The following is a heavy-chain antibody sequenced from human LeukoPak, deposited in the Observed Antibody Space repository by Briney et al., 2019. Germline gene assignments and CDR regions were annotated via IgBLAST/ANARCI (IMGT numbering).Heavy chain of an antibody. CDR2: INHSGST. CDR1: GGSFSGYY. Sequence: SETLSLTCAVYGGSFSGYYWSWIRQPPGKGLEWIGEINHSGSTNYNPSLKSRVTISVDTSKNQFSLKLSSVTAADTAVYYCASAVGGWGAFDIWGQGTMVTVSS. D-gene: IGHD3-16*01. J-gene: IGHJ3*02. V-gene: IGHV4-34*01. CDR3: ASAVGGWGAFDI.